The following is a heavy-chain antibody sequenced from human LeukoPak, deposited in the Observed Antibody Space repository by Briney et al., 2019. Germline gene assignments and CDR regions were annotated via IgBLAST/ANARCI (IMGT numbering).Heavy chain of an antibody. CDR2: INSDGSST. Sequence: GGSLRLSCAASGFTFSSYWMHWVRQAPGKGLVWVSRINSDGSSTSYADSVKGRFTIPRDNAKNTLYLQMNSLRAEDTAVYYCAREVVRGVSLDYWGQGTLVTVPS. CDR3: AREVVRGVSLDY. D-gene: IGHD3-10*01. J-gene: IGHJ4*02. V-gene: IGHV3-74*01. CDR1: GFTFSSYW.